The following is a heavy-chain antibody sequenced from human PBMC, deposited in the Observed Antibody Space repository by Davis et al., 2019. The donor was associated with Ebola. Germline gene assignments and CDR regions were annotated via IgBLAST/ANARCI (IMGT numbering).Heavy chain of an antibody. Sequence: MPSETLSLTCGVSGGPLSGYSWTWIRQSPGQGLEWIGEIDHTGFTNYNPSLESRVAISVDTSKSQFSLRLSSVTAADTAVYYCERHGHNGDHYLWGHGALVTVSS. J-gene: IGHJ4*01. CDR3: ERHGHNGDHYL. V-gene: IGHV4-34*01. D-gene: IGHD4-17*01. CDR2: IDHTGFT. CDR1: GGPLSGYS.